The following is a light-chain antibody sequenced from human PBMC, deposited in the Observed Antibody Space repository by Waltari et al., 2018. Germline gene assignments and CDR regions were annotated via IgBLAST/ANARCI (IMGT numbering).Light chain of an antibody. CDR3: SSFTRASSWV. Sequence: HSALAQPASVSGSPRQSITISCTGTSSDVGAYNYVSWYQQHPGKAPRLMIYDVNNRPSGVSNRFSGHKSGNTASLTISGLQAEDEADYYCSSFTRASSWVFGGGTKLTV. V-gene: IGLV2-14*03. J-gene: IGLJ3*02. CDR2: DVN. CDR1: SSDVGAYNY.